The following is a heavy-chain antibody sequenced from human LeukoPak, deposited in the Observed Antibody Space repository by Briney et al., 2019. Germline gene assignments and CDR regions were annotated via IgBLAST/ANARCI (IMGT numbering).Heavy chain of an antibody. J-gene: IGHJ4*02. CDR3: ARGILEAATYSSGGAKYYFDY. Sequence: SETLSLTCTVSGGSISSYYWSWIRQPPGKGLEWIGYIYYSGSTNYNPSLKSRVTISVDTSKNQFSLKLSSVTAADTAVYYCARGILEAATYSSGGAKYYFDYWGQGTLVTVSS. V-gene: IGHV4-59*01. CDR2: IYYSGST. CDR1: GGSISSYY. D-gene: IGHD6-25*01.